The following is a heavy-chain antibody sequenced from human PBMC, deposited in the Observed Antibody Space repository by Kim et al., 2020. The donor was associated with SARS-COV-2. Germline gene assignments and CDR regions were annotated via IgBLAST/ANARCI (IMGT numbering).Heavy chain of an antibody. V-gene: IGHV3-15*01. Sequence: GGSLRLSCAASGFTFSIAWMSWVRQAPGKGLEWVGHIKTKTNGGAPDYAAPVKGRFTISRDDSQNTLYLQMNSLKTEDTAVYYCTVGFAHTDYFDIWGQGTMVTVSS. CDR2: IKTKTNGGAP. J-gene: IGHJ3*02. CDR1: GFTFSIAW. D-gene: IGHD5-12*01. CDR3: TVGFAHTDYFDI.